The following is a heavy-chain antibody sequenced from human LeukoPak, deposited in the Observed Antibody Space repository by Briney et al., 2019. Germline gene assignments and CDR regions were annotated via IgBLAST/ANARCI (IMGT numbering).Heavy chain of an antibody. J-gene: IGHJ4*02. V-gene: IGHV3-23*01. Sequence: GGSLRLSCAASGFTFSISAMAWVRQAPGKGLEWVSGISGSGERKDYADSVKGRFTVSRDNHKNTLHPQMNSLRAEDTAVYYCAKGGGARGLFDYWGQGTLVTVSS. D-gene: IGHD1-26*01. CDR3: AKGGGARGLFDY. CDR1: GFTFSISA. CDR2: ISGSGERK.